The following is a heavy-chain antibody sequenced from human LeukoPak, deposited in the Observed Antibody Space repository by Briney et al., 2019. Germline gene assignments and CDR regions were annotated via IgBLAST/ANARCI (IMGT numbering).Heavy chain of an antibody. J-gene: IGHJ5*02. V-gene: IGHV3-74*01. CDR2: INSDGSTT. Sequence: GGSLRLSCAASGFTFSSYGMHWVRQAPGKGLVWVSHINSDGSTTVYADSVKGRFAISRDNALNTLYLQMNSLRAEDTAVYYCARVRVTRANWFDPWGRGTLVTVSA. CDR1: GFTFSSYG. CDR3: ARVRVTRANWFDP. D-gene: IGHD2-2*01.